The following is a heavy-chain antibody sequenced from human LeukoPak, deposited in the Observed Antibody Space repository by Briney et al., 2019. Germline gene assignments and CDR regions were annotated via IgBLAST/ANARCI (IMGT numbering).Heavy chain of an antibody. CDR2: IRGSGGST. V-gene: IGHV3-23*01. CDR3: AKDSCSSTSCYFDY. Sequence: PGGSLRLSCAASGFTFSSYAMSWVRQAPGKGLEWVSAIRGSGGSTYYADSVKGRFPISRDNSKNTLYLQMNSLRAEDTAVYYCAKDSCSSTSCYFDYWGQGTLVTVSS. CDR1: GFTFSSYA. J-gene: IGHJ4*02. D-gene: IGHD2-2*01.